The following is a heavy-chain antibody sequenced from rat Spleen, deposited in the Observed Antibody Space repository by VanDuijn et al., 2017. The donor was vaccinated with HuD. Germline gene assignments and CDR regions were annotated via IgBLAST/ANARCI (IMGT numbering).Heavy chain of an antibody. V-gene: IGHV5S13*01. J-gene: IGHJ3*01. CDR2: ISTGGGKT. CDR3: AKEGDGGYSSYPNWFAY. Sequence: EVQLVESGGGLVQPGRSLKLSCAASGFPYSNYVMAWFRQAPTKGLEWVASISTGGGKTYYRDSVRGRFTISRDYAKNTLYLQMDSLRSEDTATYYCAKEGDGGYSSYPNWFAYWGQGTLVTVSS. CDR1: GFPYSNYV. D-gene: IGHD1-8*01.